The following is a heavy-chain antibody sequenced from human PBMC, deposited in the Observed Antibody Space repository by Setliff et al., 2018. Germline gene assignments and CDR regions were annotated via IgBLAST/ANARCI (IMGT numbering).Heavy chain of an antibody. CDR3: ARGWHYGSGSYYKGNY. V-gene: IGHV1-8*01. J-gene: IGHJ4*02. D-gene: IGHD3-10*01. CDR2: MNPNSGNT. CDR1: GYTFTSYD. Sequence: ASVKVSCKASGYTFTSYDINWVRQATGQGLEWMGWMNPNSGNTGYAQKFQGRVTMTRNTSISTAYMELSSLRSEDTAVYYCARGWHYGSGSYYKGNYWGQGTLGTVSS.